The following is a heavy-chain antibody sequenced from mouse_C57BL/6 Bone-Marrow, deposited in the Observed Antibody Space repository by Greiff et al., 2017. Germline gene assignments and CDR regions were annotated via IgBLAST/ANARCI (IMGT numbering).Heavy chain of an antibody. Sequence: EVKVEESGGGLVQPGGSMKLSCASSGFTFRDAWMDWVRQSPEKGLEWVAEIRNKANNHATYYAESVKGRFTISRDDSNCSVYLQMNSLRAEDTGIYCLTGLTGYFDVWGQGTTLTVSS. D-gene: IGHD4-1*01. CDR3: TGLTGYFDV. CDR1: GFTFRDAW. CDR2: IRNKANNHAT. J-gene: IGHJ2*01. V-gene: IGHV6-6*01.